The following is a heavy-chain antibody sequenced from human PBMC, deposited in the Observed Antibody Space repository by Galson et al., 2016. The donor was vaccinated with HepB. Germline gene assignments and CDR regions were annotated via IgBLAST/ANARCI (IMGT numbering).Heavy chain of an antibody. CDR1: GVSISGSNYY. CDR2: FYSIDNT. CDR3: ATGIVVAGKYYYYYMDV. D-gene: IGHD6-19*01. V-gene: IGHV4-39*01. Sequence: SETLSLTCNVSGVSISGSNYYWGWIRQPPGRGLEWIGSFYSIDNTYYNPSLTSRATISADTSKNQLTLRLKSVTTADTGVYYCATGIVVAGKYYYYYMDVWGKGTTVTVSS. J-gene: IGHJ6*03.